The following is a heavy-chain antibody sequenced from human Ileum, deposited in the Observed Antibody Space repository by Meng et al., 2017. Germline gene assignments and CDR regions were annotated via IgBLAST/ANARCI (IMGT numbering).Heavy chain of an antibody. CDR3: AGGLTISAFDI. Sequence: QLQLQESGPGLVKPSEPLSLDCTVSGGSISSSYWSWIRQPPGKGLEWIGYIYYSGSTNYNPSLESRVTISVDTSKNQFSLKLSSVTAADTAVYYCAGGLTISAFDIWGQGTMVTVSS. J-gene: IGHJ3*02. CDR1: GGSISSSY. V-gene: IGHV4-59*01. D-gene: IGHD3-10*01. CDR2: IYYSGST.